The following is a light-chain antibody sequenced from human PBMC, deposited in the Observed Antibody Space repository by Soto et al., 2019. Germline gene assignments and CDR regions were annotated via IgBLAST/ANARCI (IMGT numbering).Light chain of an antibody. Sequence: QSVLTQPPSASGTPGQTVSISCSGSSSNIGSNYVSWYQKFPGTAPKLLIHKKTQRPSGVPDRFYASKSGTSASLAISGLRSEDEGDYYCATWDDSLSSWVFGGGTKLTVL. CDR3: ATWDDSLSSWV. V-gene: IGLV1-47*01. CDR2: KKT. J-gene: IGLJ3*02. CDR1: SSNIGSNY.